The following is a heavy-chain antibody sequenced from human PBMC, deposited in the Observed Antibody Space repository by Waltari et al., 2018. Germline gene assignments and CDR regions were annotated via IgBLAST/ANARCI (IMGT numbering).Heavy chain of an antibody. CDR2: IIPIFGTA. D-gene: IGHD2-2*01. V-gene: IGHV1-69*12. CDR1: GGTFSSYA. CDR3: ARDRVDCSSTSCYPGYFQH. Sequence: QVQLVQSGAEVKKPGSSVKVSCKASGGTFSSYAISWVRQAPGQGLEWMGGIIPIFGTANYAHKFQGRVTITADESTSTAYMELSSLRSEDTAVYYCARDRVDCSSTSCYPGYFQHWGQGTLVTVSS. J-gene: IGHJ1*01.